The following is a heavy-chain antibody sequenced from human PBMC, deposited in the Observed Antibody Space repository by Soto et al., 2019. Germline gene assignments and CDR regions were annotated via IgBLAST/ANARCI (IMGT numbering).Heavy chain of an antibody. Sequence: QVQLVQSGAEVKKPGASVKVSCKASGYTFTSYYIHWVRQATGQGLEWMGWMNPNGGNTGYEQNFQARVTMTRNTSISTAYMELSSLTSEDTAVYDCARGRYYYAMDVWGQGTTVTVSS. CDR3: ARGRYYYAMDV. CDR1: GYTFTSYY. J-gene: IGHJ6*02. CDR2: MNPNGGNT. V-gene: IGHV1-8*01.